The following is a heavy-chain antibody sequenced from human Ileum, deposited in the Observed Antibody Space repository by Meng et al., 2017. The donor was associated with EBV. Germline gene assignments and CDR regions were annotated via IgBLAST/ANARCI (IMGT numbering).Heavy chain of an antibody. CDR2: VYHSGMT. CDR3: ARVSYWDGVDY. CDR1: GASVSANNW. J-gene: IGHJ4*02. Sequence: QVQLQESGPGLVKPSRTLSLPCVVSGASVSANNWWNWVRQSPGKGLEWIGEVYHSGMTNHNPSLKTRVTMLVDKSRNHFSLEMTPVTAADTAVYYCARVSYWDGVDYRGQGTLVTVS. V-gene: IGHV4-4*02. D-gene: IGHD1-26*01.